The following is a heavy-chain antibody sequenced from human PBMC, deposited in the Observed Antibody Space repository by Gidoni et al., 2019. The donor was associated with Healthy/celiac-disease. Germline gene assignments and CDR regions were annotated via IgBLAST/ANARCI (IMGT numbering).Heavy chain of an antibody. Sequence: QVQLQESGPGLVKPSEPLSLTCTVSGGSISSYYWSWIRQPPGKGLEWIGYMYYSGSTNYNPSLKSRVTISVDTSKNQFSLKLSSVTAADTAVYYCARTAMALGAGDYWGQGTLVTVSS. CDR2: MYYSGST. CDR1: GGSISSYY. V-gene: IGHV4-59*01. J-gene: IGHJ4*02. CDR3: ARTAMALGAGDY. D-gene: IGHD5-18*01.